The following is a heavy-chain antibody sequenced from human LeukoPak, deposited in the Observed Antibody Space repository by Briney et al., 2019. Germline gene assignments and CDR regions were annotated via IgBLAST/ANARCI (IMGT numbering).Heavy chain of an antibody. CDR3: ARTRSKPYYYYYMDV. D-gene: IGHD1-14*01. V-gene: IGHV4-31*03. Sequence: PSKTLSLTCTVSGGSISSGGYYWSWIRQHPGKGLEWIGYIYYSGSTYYNPSLKSRVTISVDTSKNQFSLKLSSVTAADTAVYYCARTRSKPYYYYYMDVWGKGTTVTVSS. J-gene: IGHJ6*03. CDR1: GGSISSGGYY. CDR2: IYYSGST.